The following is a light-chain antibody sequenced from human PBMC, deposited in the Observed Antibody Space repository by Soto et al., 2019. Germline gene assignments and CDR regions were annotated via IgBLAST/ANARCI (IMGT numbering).Light chain of an antibody. CDR3: QQYGSSPYT. CDR1: QSVSNTY. CDR2: GAS. Sequence: ENVLTQSPGTLSLSPGERATLSCRASQSVSNTYLAWYQQKPGQAPRLLIYGASSRATGIPDRFSGSGSGTDFTLSINRLEPEDFAVYYCQQYGSSPYTFGQGTKLEIK. J-gene: IGKJ2*01. V-gene: IGKV3-20*01.